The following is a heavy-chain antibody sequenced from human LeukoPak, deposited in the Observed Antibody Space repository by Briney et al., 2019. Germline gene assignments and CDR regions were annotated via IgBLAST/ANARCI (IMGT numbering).Heavy chain of an antibody. D-gene: IGHD6-19*01. CDR2: IYYSGST. CDR3: ARKLGIAVGDYYYYGLDV. CDR1: GGSISSGGYY. Sequence: SETLSLTCTVSGGSISSGGYYWSWIRQHPGKGLEWIGYIYYSGSTYYNPSLQSRVTVSIDTSKNQFSLKVRSVTPADTAVYYCARKLGIAVGDYYYYGLDVWGQGTTVTVSS. V-gene: IGHV4-61*08. J-gene: IGHJ6*02.